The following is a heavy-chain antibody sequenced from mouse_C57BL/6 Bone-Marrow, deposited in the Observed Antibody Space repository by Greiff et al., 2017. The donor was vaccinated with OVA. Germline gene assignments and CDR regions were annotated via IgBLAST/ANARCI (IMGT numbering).Heavy chain of an antibody. CDR1: GFTFSDYY. D-gene: IGHD2-4*01. V-gene: IGHV5-16*01. Sequence: EVMLVESEGGLVQPGSSMKLSCTASGFTFSDYYMAWVRQVPEKGLEWVANINYDGSSTYYLDSLKSRFIISRDNAKNILYLQMSSLKSEDTATYYCARGYDYPWDFDVWGTGTTVTVSS. J-gene: IGHJ1*03. CDR2: INYDGSST. CDR3: ARGYDYPWDFDV.